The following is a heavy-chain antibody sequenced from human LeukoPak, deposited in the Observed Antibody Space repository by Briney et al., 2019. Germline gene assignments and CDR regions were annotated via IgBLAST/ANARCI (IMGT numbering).Heavy chain of an antibody. D-gene: IGHD3-22*01. CDR3: ARAGLPYYYDSSGYSHDY. J-gene: IGHJ4*02. CDR1: GYSFRDYF. V-gene: IGHV1-2*02. Sequence: ASVKVSCKASGYSFRDYFIHWVRQAPGQGLQWMGWINPKTGGTNYAQNFQGRVTMTRDTSISTAYMELSRLRSDDTAVYYCARAGLPYYYDSSGYSHDYWGQGTLVTVSS. CDR2: INPKTGGT.